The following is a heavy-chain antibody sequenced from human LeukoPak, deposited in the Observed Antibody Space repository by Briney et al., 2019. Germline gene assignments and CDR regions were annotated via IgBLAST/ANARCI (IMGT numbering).Heavy chain of an antibody. D-gene: IGHD6-13*01. J-gene: IGHJ6*03. CDR1: GFTFSSYW. CDR3: ARAGVGQQLVLWYYYYYMDV. CDR2: IKQGGSEK. V-gene: IGHV3-7*01. Sequence: PGGSLRLSCAASGFTFSSYWMSWVRQAPGKGLEWVANIKQGGSEKYYVDSVKGRFTISRDNAKNSLYLQMNSLRAEDTAVYYCARAGVGQQLVLWYYYYYMDVWGKGTTVTVSS.